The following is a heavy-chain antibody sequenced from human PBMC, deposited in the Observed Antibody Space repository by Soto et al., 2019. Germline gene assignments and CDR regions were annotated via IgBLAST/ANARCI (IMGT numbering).Heavy chain of an antibody. CDR1: GYTFTSYA. Sequence: EASVKVSCKASGYTFTSYAMHWVRQAPGQRLEWMGWINAGNGNTKYSQKFQGRVTITRDTSASTAYMELSSLRSEDTFVFYCARVGVGYYYDSSGCYSYWGQGTLVTVSS. J-gene: IGHJ4*02. V-gene: IGHV1-3*01. CDR3: ARVGVGYYYDSSGCYSY. CDR2: INAGNGNT. D-gene: IGHD3-22*01.